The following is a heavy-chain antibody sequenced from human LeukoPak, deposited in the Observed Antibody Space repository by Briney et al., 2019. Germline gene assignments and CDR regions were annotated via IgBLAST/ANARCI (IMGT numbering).Heavy chain of an antibody. CDR2: ISYDGSNK. D-gene: IGHD1-26*01. CDR1: GFTFSSYG. CDR3: VKDSARMGGDGSVYS. V-gene: IGHV3-30*18. J-gene: IGHJ4*02. Sequence: PGRSLRLSCAASGFTFSSYGMHWVRQAPGKGLEWVAVISYDGSNKYYADSVKGRFTISGDNSKNTLYLQMNSLRAEDTAVYYCVKDSARMGGDGSVYSWGQGTLVTVSS.